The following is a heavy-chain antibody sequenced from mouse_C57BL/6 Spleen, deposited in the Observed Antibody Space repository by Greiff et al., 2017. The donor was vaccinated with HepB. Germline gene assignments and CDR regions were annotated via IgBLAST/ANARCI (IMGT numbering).Heavy chain of an antibody. V-gene: IGHV1-82*01. CDR1: SYAFSSSW. J-gene: IGHJ2*01. Sequence: QVQLKQSGPELVKPGASVKISCKASSYAFSSSWMNWVKQRPGKGLEWIGRIYPGDGDTNYNGKFKGKATRTADKSSSTAYMQLSSLTSEDSAVYFCARGPYYFDYWGQGTTLTVSS. CDR3: ARGPYYFDY. CDR2: IYPGDGDT.